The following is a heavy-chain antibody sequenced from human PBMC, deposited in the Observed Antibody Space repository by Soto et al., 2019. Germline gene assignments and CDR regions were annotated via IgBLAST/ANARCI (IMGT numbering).Heavy chain of an antibody. J-gene: IGHJ4*02. V-gene: IGHV4-31*03. Sequence: SETLSLTCTVSGGSISRGGYYWNWIRQHPGKGLEWIGYIYYSGTTYYNPSLKSRVTISVDTSKNQFSLKLSSVTAADTAVYYCARGGFSSTWYRITHPDYWGQGALITVSS. CDR2: IYYSGTT. D-gene: IGHD6-13*01. CDR3: ARGGFSSTWYRITHPDY. CDR1: GGSISRGGYY.